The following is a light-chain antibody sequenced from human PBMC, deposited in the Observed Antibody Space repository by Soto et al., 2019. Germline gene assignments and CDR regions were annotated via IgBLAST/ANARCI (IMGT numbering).Light chain of an antibody. CDR3: QSYDTINQAGI. Sequence: KFMLTQPHSVSESPGKTVTISCTRSSGSIARNYVQWYQQRPGGAPTTVIYQDNQRPSGVPDRFSGSIDSSSNSASLTISGLKTEDEADYYCQSYDTINQAGIFGGGTKLTVL. V-gene: IGLV6-57*04. CDR1: SGSIARNY. CDR2: QDN. J-gene: IGLJ2*01.